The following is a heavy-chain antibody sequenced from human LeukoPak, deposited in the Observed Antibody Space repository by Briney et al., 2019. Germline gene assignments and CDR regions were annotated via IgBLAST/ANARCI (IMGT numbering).Heavy chain of an antibody. V-gene: IGHV3-48*02. J-gene: IGHJ5*02. CDR2: ISSSSSTI. Sequence: GGSLRLSCAASGFTFSSAWMNWVRQAPGKGLEWVSYISSSSSTIYYADSVKGRFTISRDNAKNSLYLQMNSLRDEDTAVYYCASSYPYDFWSGYDNWFDPWGQGTLVTVSS. CDR1: GFTFSSAW. CDR3: ASSYPYDFWSGYDNWFDP. D-gene: IGHD3-3*01.